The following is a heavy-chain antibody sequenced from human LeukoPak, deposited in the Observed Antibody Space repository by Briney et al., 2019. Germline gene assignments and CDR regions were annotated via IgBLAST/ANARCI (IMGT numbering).Heavy chain of an antibody. CDR3: TRGVRYFDL. J-gene: IGHJ2*01. CDR2: IYYSGST. Sequence: SETLSLTCTVSGGSINSRSDYWGWIRQPPGKGLEWIGSIYYSGSTHYNPSLKSRVTMSIDTSKNQFSLRLSSVTAADTAVYYCTRGVRYFDLWGRGTLVTVSS. CDR1: GGSINSRSDY. V-gene: IGHV4-39*01.